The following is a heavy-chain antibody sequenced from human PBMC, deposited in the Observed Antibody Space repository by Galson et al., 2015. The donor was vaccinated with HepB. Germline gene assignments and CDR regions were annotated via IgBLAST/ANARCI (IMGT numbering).Heavy chain of an antibody. CDR1: GFTFSSYA. Sequence: SLRLSCAASGFTFSSYAMTWVRQAPGKGLEWVSAITGSGGSTYYADSVKGRFTISRDNSKNTLYLQMNSLRAEDTAVYYCAKHPDSSGWVILDYWGQGTLVTVSS. D-gene: IGHD6-19*01. V-gene: IGHV3-23*01. CDR2: ITGSGGST. CDR3: AKHPDSSGWVILDY. J-gene: IGHJ4*02.